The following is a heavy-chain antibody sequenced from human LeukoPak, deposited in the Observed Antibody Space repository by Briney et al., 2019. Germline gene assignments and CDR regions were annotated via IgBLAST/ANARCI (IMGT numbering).Heavy chain of an antibody. CDR2: ISGSGGST. CDR1: GFTFSSYA. Sequence: GGSLRLSCAASGFTFSSYAMSWVRQAPGKGLEWVSAISGSGGSTYYADSVKGRFTISRDNAKNSLYLQMNSLRDEDTAVYYCARAAYGDYVFDYWGQGTLVTVSS. D-gene: IGHD4-17*01. CDR3: ARAAYGDYVFDY. V-gene: IGHV3-23*01. J-gene: IGHJ4*02.